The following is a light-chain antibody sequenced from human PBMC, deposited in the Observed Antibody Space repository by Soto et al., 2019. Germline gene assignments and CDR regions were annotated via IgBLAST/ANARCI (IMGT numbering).Light chain of an antibody. J-gene: IGLJ3*02. CDR3: GSYTSSSTWV. V-gene: IGLV2-14*01. Sequence: QSVLTQPASVSGSAGQSITISCTGTSSDVGGYNYVSWYQQHPGKAPKLMIYDVTNRPSGVSNRFSGSKSGNTASLTISGLQAEDEADYYCGSYTSSSTWVFGGGTKLTVL. CDR1: SSDVGGYNY. CDR2: DVT.